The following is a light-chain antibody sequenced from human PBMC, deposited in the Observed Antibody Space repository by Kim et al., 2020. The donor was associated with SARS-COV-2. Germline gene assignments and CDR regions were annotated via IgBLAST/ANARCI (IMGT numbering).Light chain of an antibody. CDR2: LNSAGTP. CDR3: QTWDTGIAV. CDR1: SEHSTYS. V-gene: IGLV4-69*01. Sequence: SFKLTCSLGSEHSTYSIAWHHQQPDKGPRFLMQLNSAGTPSKGDGIPDRVSGSSSGAERYLTISSLQSEDEGDYYCQTWDTGIAVFGGGTQLTVL. J-gene: IGLJ7*01.